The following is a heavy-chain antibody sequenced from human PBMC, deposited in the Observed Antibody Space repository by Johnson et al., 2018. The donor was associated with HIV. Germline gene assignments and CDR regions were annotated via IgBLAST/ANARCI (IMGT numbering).Heavy chain of an antibody. D-gene: IGHD3-3*01. J-gene: IGHJ3*02. CDR2: IWHDGRDV. Sequence: QVQLVESGGGVVQPGTSLRLSCAASGFTFSSYGIHWVRQAPGKGLEWVAFIWHDGRDVYYADSVKGRFTVSRDNSKNAVYLQMNSLGAGDTAVYYCARGGVIHDAFDIWGQGTMVTLSS. V-gene: IGHV3-33*01. CDR3: ARGGVIHDAFDI. CDR1: GFTFSSYG.